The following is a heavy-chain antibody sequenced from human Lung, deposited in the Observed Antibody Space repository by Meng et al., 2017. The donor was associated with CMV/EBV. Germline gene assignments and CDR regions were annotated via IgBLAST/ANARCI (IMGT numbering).Heavy chain of an antibody. Sequence: GESLKISCAASGFTFSSFWMAWVRQAPGKGLEWVGNIKQDESEIQYVGSVKGRFTITRDNAKNSLFLQMNSLRAEDTAVYYCARSMLEVNRYYYGMDVWGEGTRVTVSS. D-gene: IGHD1-1*01. V-gene: IGHV3-7*01. CDR3: ARSMLEVNRYYYGMDV. J-gene: IGHJ6*04. CDR2: IKQDESEI. CDR1: GFTFSSFW.